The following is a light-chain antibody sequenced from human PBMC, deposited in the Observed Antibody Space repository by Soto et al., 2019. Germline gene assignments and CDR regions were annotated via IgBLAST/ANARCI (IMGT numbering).Light chain of an antibody. CDR1: SADIGGYDF. CDR3: SSFAGSHVA. V-gene: IGLV2-11*01. Sequence: QSALTQPRSVSGSPGQSVTISCTGTSADIGGYDFVSWYQQDPGKAPKLMIYDVTKRPSGVPGRFSGSKSGNTASLTISGLQAEDEADYYCSSFAGSHVAFVGGTKLTVL. CDR2: DVT. J-gene: IGLJ2*01.